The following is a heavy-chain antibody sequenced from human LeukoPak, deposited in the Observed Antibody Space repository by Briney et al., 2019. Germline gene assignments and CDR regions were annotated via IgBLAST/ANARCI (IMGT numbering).Heavy chain of an antibody. V-gene: IGHV4-39*01. CDR3: ARSVSAAAGTDVFY. D-gene: IGHD6-13*01. J-gene: IGHJ4*02. Sequence: SETLSLTCTVSGGSISSSSYYWGWIRQPPGKGVEWIGSIYYSGSTYYNPSLKSRVTISVDTSKNQFSLKLGSVTAADTAVYYCARSVSAAAGTDVFYWGQGTLVTVSS. CDR1: GGSISSSSYY. CDR2: IYYSGST.